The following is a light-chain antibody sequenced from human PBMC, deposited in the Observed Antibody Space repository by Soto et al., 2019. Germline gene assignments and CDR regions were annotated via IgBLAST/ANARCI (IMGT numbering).Light chain of an antibody. J-gene: IGKJ1*01. CDR2: GAS. V-gene: IGKV3-20*01. Sequence: IVLTQSPGTLSLSPGQRATLSCRASQSVSSSYLAWYQHKPGQAPRLLVYGASSRATGIPDRFSGSGSGTDFTLTISRLEPEDFALYYCQQYTDFPWTFGQGTKVEI. CDR1: QSVSSSY. CDR3: QQYTDFPWT.